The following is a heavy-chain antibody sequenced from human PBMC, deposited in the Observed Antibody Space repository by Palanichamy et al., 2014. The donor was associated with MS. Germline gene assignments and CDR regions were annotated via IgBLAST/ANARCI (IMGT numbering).Heavy chain of an antibody. V-gene: IGHV3-33*01. Sequence: QAQLVESGGGVVQPGRSLRLSCAASGFTFSTYGMYWVRQAPGKGLQWVALIWYDGSNEYYADSVKGRFTISRDNSKNTLYLQMNSLRAEDMAMYYCARDSYGDSGIDVWGQGTTVAVS. CDR2: IWYDGSNE. CDR3: ARDSYGDSGIDV. J-gene: IGHJ6*02. CDR1: GFTFSTYG. D-gene: IGHD4-17*01.